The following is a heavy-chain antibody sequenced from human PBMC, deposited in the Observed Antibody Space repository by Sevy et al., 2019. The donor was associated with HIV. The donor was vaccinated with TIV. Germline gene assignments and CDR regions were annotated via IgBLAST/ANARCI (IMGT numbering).Heavy chain of an antibody. V-gene: IGHV3-9*01. CDR2: ISWSSGNI. CDR1: GFTFDDYT. CDR3: VKDRSGSYSFDY. Sequence: GGYLRLSCAASGFTFDDYTMNWVRQAPGKGLEWVSGISWSSGNIAYTDSVEGRFTISRDNAKNSLYLQMNSLRVEDTALYYSVKDRSGSYSFDYWGQGTLVTVSS. J-gene: IGHJ4*02. D-gene: IGHD1-26*01.